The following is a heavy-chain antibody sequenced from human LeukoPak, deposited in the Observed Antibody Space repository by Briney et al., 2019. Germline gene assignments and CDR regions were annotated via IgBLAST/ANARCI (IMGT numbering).Heavy chain of an antibody. CDR2: FDPEDGET. J-gene: IGHJ4*02. CDR3: ARDRKPDGVWKYYFDY. V-gene: IGHV1-24*01. Sequence: ASVKVSCKVSGYTLTELSMHWVRQAPGKGLEWMGGFDPEDGETIYAQKFQGRVTMTRDMSTSTVYMELSSLRSEDTAVYYCARDRKPDGVWKYYFDYWGQGTLVTVSS. CDR1: GYTLTELS. D-gene: IGHD2-8*01.